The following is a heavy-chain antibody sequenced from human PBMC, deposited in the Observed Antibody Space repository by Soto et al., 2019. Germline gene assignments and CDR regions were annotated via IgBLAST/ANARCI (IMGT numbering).Heavy chain of an antibody. CDR3: ARYCSGGSCYSSVNSFATDYFDY. V-gene: IGHV4-59*08. CDR1: GGSISSYY. CDR2: IYYSGST. J-gene: IGHJ4*02. D-gene: IGHD2-15*01. Sequence: SETLSLTCTVSGGSISSYYWSWIRQPPGKGLEWIGYIYYSGSTNYNPSLKSRVTISVDTSKNQFSLKLSSVTAADTAVYYCARYCSGGSCYSSVNSFATDYFDYWGQGTLVTVSS.